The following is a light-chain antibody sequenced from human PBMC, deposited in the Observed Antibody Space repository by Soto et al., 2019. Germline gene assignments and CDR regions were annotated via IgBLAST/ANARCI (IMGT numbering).Light chain of an antibody. CDR1: LRLPSRS. J-gene: IGKJ4*01. Sequence: ELVLTQSPGTLSLSPGDRATLSCRSSLRLPSRSLAWYQQRPGQAPRVLISASSTRAADIPARFSGSGSGTEFTLTITGLQPEDFAAYYCQQLYTYPLTFGGGTKVDIK. CDR2: ASS. V-gene: IGKV3D-7*01. CDR3: QQLYTYPLT.